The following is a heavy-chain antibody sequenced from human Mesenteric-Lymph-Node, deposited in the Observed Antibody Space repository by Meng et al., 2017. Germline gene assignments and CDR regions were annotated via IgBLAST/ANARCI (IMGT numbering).Heavy chain of an antibody. CDR3: GRGGRPTKFDY. CDR2: IYKTGSV. CDR1: GYSISSEYY. J-gene: IGHJ4*01. D-gene: IGHD1-26*01. Sequence: SETLSLTCSVSGYSISSEYYWGWIRQPPGKGLEWIGSIYKTGSVYYSTSLKGRITIPLDTSKILLSLRLSSVSAADTAVYYCGRGGRPTKFDYWGHGTLVTVSS. V-gene: IGHV4-38-2*02.